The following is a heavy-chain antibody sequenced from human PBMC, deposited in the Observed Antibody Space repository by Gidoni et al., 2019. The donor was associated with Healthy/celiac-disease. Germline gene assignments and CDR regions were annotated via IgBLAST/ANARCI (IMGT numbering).Heavy chain of an antibody. D-gene: IGHD6-19*01. Sequence: EVQLVESGGGLVQPGGSLRLSCSASGFTFSSYAMHWVRQAPGKGLEYVSAISRNGGSTYYADSVKVRFTISRDNSKNTLYLQMSSLRAEDTAVYYCVKDRGGSGWGDYFDYWGQGTLVTVSS. CDR1: GFTFSSYA. J-gene: IGHJ4*02. CDR3: VKDRGGSGWGDYFDY. CDR2: ISRNGGST. V-gene: IGHV3-64D*06.